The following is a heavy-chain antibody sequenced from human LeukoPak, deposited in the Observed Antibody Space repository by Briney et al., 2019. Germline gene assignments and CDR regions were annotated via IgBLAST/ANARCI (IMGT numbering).Heavy chain of an antibody. V-gene: IGHV3-53*05. CDR3: ARFGEYTSSCPLDH. Sequence: GGSLRLSCAVSGFTVSSNYMTWVRQAPGKGLEWVSVIYSGGSTYYADSVKGRFTISRDNSKKALYLQMNSLRAEDTAVYYCARFGEYTSSCPLDHWGQGTLVTVSS. CDR1: GFTVSSNY. D-gene: IGHD6-13*01. CDR2: IYSGGST. J-gene: IGHJ4*02.